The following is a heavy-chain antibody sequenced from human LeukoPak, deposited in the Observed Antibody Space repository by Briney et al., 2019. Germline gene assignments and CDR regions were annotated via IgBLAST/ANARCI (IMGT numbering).Heavy chain of an antibody. J-gene: IGHJ5*02. D-gene: IGHD2-2*01. CDR3: ARGGCSSTSCYYNWFDP. Sequence: PGGSLRLSCAASGFTFSSYWMHWVRQAPGKGLVWVSRINTDGSSTSYADSVKGRFTISRDNAKNTLYLQMNSLRAEDTAVYYCARGGCSSTSCYYNWFDPWGQGTLVTVSS. V-gene: IGHV3-74*01. CDR2: INTDGSST. CDR1: GFTFSSYW.